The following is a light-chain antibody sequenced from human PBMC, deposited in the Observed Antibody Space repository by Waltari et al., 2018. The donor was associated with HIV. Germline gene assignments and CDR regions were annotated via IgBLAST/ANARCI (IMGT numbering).Light chain of an antibody. CDR3: QQYSTWPPWT. CDR2: DAS. CDR1: QSVSTK. V-gene: IGKV3-15*01. Sequence: EIVLTQSPATLSVFPGERATLSCRASQSVSTKLAWYRQKPGQSPRLLNYDASARAAGIPARFSGSGSGTEFALTIISLQSEDFALYFCQQYSTWPPWTFGQGTQLEIK. J-gene: IGKJ1*01.